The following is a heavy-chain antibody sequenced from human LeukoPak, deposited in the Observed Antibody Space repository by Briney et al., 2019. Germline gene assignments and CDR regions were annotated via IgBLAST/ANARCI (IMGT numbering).Heavy chain of an antibody. V-gene: IGHV6-1*01. CDR2: TYYRSKWYD. CDR3: ARDLGTSGWYTFDF. Sequence: SQTLSLTCAISGDSVSSKNGAWNWIRQSPSRGLEWLGGTYYRSKWYDEYADSVKGRVTTSPDTSKNQFSLHVYSVTPEDTAVYYCARDLGTSGWYTFDFWGQGTLVTVSS. CDR1: GDSVSSKNGA. J-gene: IGHJ5*01. D-gene: IGHD6-19*01.